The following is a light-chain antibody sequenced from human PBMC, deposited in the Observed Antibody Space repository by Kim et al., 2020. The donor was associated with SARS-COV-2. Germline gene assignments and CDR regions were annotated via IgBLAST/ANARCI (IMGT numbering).Light chain of an antibody. J-gene: IGLJ3*02. Sequence: APGKTARITWGGNYNGSRSVHSYQQKPGQAPVLVIYYDSDRPSGIPERFSGSNSGNTATLTISRVEAGDEADYYCQVWDSSSDHPVFGGGTQLTVL. CDR2: YDS. CDR3: QVWDSSSDHPV. CDR1: YNGSRS. V-gene: IGLV3-21*04.